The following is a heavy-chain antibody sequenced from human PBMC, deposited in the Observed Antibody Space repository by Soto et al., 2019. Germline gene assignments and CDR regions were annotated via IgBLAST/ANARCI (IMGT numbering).Heavy chain of an antibody. D-gene: IGHD3-10*01. CDR2: INAGNGNT. CDR3: ARDRRRINYYGSGSYWAGYGMDV. CDR1: GYTFTSYA. J-gene: IGHJ6*02. Sequence: GASVKVSCKASGYTFTSYAMHWVRQAPGQRLEGMGWINAGNGNTKYSQKFQGTVTITRDTSASTAYMELSSLRSEDTAVYYCARDRRRINYYGSGSYWAGYGMDVWGQGPTVTVSS. V-gene: IGHV1-3*01.